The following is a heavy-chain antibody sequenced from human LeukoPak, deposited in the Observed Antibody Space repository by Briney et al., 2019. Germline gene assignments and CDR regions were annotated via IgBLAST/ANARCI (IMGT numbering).Heavy chain of an antibody. CDR3: AGGDPFNYYMDV. J-gene: IGHJ6*03. CDR2: TIPIFGAT. Sequence: SVKVSCKASGGTFSGHAISRVRQAPGQGLEWMGGTIPIFGATNYTQRFQGRITITTDESTTTAYMELTSLRSEDTAVYFCAGGDPFNYYMDVWGKGTSVTVFS. CDR1: GGTFSGHA. V-gene: IGHV1-69*05. D-gene: IGHD4-17*01.